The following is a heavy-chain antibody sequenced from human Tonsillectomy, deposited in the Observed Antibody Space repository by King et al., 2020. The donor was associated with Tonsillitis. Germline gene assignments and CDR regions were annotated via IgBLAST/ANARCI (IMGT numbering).Heavy chain of an antibody. D-gene: IGHD5-24*01. CDR3: AAEMAAIPHYYYYMDV. CDR2: IFSGGSA. V-gene: IGHV3-66*01. J-gene: IGHJ6*03. CDR1: GFTVSNNY. Sequence: VQLVESGGGLVQPGGSLRLSCAASGFTVSNNYMSWVRQAPGKGLEWVSVIFSGGSAYYADSVKGRFTISRDSSKNTLFLQMNSLRAEDTAVYYCAAEMAAIPHYYYYMDVWGKGTTVAVS.